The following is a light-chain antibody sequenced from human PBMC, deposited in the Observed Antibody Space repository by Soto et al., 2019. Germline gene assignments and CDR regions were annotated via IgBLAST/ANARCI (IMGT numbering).Light chain of an antibody. CDR2: DAS. CDR1: QSVSSY. Sequence: EIVLTQSPATLSLSPGERATLSCRSSQSVSSYLAWYQQKPGEAPRLLIYDASTRATGIPARFRGSGSGTDFTLTISSLEXXXXAVYYCQQRSILGFTFGPGTKVDVK. V-gene: IGKV3-11*01. CDR3: QQRSILGFT. J-gene: IGKJ3*01.